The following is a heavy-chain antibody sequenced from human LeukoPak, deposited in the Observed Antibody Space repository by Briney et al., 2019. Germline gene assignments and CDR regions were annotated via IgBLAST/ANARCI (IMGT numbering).Heavy chain of an antibody. CDR1: GFTFSSYD. D-gene: IGHD3-3*01. Sequence: PGGSLRLSCAASGFTFSSYDMHWVRQATGKGLEWVSAIGTAGDTYYPGSVKGRFTISRENAKNSLYLQMNSLRAGDTAVFYCARATRYYDFWSVYNYYFDYWGQGPLVTVS. CDR2: IGTAGDT. J-gene: IGHJ4*02. CDR3: ARATRYYDFWSVYNYYFDY. V-gene: IGHV3-13*01.